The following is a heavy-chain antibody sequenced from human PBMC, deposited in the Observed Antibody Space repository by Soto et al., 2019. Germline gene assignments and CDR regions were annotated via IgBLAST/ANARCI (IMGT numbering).Heavy chain of an antibody. V-gene: IGHV4-59*08. CDR3: ARQEIDSDWFDP. Sequence: SETLSLTCTVSGGSISGYYWTWIRQPPGKGLEWIGYIYSSGNTNYNPSLQSRVTISVDTSKNQFSLKLSSVTAADTAVYYCARQEIDSDWFDPWGQGTLVTVSS. CDR1: GGSISGYY. CDR2: IYSSGNT. J-gene: IGHJ5*02. D-gene: IGHD2-21*01.